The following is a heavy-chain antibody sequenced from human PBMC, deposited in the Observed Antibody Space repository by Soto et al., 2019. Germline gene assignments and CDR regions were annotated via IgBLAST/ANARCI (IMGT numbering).Heavy chain of an antibody. V-gene: IGHV3-74*01. CDR2: INKDGSYR. Sequence: PGGSLRLSCATSGSTFSDEWMHWVRQAPGKGLVWVSRINKDGSYRNYADFVEGRFTISRDDAKSELYLQMDRLRAEDTAVYYCARGGLEPFDYLGEGAMVTVYS. J-gene: IGHJ4*02. CDR3: ARGGLEPFDY. D-gene: IGHD1-1*01. CDR1: GSTFSDEW.